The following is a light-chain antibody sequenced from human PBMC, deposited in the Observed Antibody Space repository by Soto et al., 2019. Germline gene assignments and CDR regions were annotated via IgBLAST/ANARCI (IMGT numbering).Light chain of an antibody. CDR1: QSISSY. CDR2: AAS. V-gene: IGKV1-39*01. Sequence: DIQMTQSPSSLSASVGDRVTITCRASQSISSYLNWNQQKPGKAPKLLIYAASRWQSGVPSRFSGSGSGTDFTLTISSLQPEDFAPYYCQQSYSTPITFGQGTRLEI. CDR3: QQSYSTPIT. J-gene: IGKJ5*01.